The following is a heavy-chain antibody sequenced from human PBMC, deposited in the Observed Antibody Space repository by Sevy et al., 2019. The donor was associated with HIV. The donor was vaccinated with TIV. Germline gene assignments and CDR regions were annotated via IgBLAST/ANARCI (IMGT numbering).Heavy chain of an antibody. J-gene: IGHJ1*01. V-gene: IGHV3-48*03. CDR1: GFTFSSYE. Sequence: GGSLRLSCVASGFTFSSYEMNWVRQAPGKGLEWVSHISTSGSIIHYEDSVKGRFTISRDNAKNSLYLQMNSLRAEDTAVYYCAGEDGSRQYFQYWGQGTLVTVSS. CDR3: AGEDGSRQYFQY. CDR2: ISTSGSII. D-gene: IGHD6-13*01.